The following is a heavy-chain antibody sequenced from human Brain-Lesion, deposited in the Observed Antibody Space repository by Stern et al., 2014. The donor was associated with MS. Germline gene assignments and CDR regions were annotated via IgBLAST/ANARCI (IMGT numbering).Heavy chain of an antibody. V-gene: IGHV1-8*01. Sequence: QVQLVQSGAEVKKPGASVKVSCKASGYTFSSYDITWVRQASGHGLEWMGWMNPYSGTTGYAQKFKGRVSMNSDPSLSPVYMELTRLTSDDTAGYFCARAVRNQMLSEYWGQGTLVTVSS. CDR1: GYTFSSYD. D-gene: IGHD1-14*01. CDR3: ARAVRNQMLSEY. J-gene: IGHJ4*02. CDR2: MNPYSGTT.